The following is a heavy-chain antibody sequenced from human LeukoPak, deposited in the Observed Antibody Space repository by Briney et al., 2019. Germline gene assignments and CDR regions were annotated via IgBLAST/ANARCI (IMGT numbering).Heavy chain of an antibody. CDR1: GGSISSYY. V-gene: IGHV4-59*01. Sequence: SETLSLTCTVSGGSISSYYWSWIRQPPGKGLEWIGNIYNSGGTNYNPSLKSRVTTSVDTSKNQFSLKLTSVTAADTAVYYCARVERYCTNVCVAFDIWGQGTMVTVSS. CDR2: IYNSGGT. CDR3: ARVERYCTNVCVAFDI. D-gene: IGHD2-8*01. J-gene: IGHJ3*02.